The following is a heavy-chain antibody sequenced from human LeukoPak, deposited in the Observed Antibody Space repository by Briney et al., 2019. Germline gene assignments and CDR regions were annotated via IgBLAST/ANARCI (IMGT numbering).Heavy chain of an antibody. CDR1: GGSVSSSIYY. D-gene: IGHD3-9*01. V-gene: IGHV4-39*01. J-gene: IGHJ5*02. CDR3: ASRNDILTGYSPNWFDP. Sequence: SETLSLTCTVSGGSVSSSIYYWGWIRQPPGKGLEWIGSIYYSGSTSYNPSLKSRVTISVDTSKNQFSLKLTSVTAADTAVYYCASRNDILTGYSPNWFDPWGQGTLVTVSS. CDR2: IYYSGST.